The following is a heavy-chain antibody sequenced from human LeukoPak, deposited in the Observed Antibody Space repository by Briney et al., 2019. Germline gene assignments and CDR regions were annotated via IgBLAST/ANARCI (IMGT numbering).Heavy chain of an antibody. D-gene: IGHD6-19*01. Sequence: GESLKISCKASGSSFTSYWIGCVRQMRGKGLEWMGIIYPGDSDTRYSPSFQGQVTITADTTITTAHLQCSSLTASDRAMHYCARQQGSASDYWGQGTLVTVSS. CDR3: ARQQGSASDY. V-gene: IGHV5-51*01. CDR1: GSSFTSYW. CDR2: IYPGDSDT. J-gene: IGHJ4*02.